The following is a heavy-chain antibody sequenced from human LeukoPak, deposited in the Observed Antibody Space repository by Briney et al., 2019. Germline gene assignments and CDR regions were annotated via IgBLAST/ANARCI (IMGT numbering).Heavy chain of an antibody. D-gene: IGHD7-27*01. V-gene: IGHV1-2*02. Sequence: GASVKVSCKASGYTFTGYYMHWVRQAPGQGLEWMGWINPNSGGTNYAQKFQGRVTMTRDTSISTAYMELSRLRSDDTAVYYCARAGDQDYYYYYMDVWGKGTTVTVSS. J-gene: IGHJ6*03. CDR1: GYTFTGYY. CDR2: INPNSGGT. CDR3: ARAGDQDYYYYYMDV.